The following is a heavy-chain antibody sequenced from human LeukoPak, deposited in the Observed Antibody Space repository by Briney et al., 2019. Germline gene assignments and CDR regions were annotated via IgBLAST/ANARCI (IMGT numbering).Heavy chain of an antibody. CDR3: ARPVVVAATQGYYFDY. CDR1: GGSISSSSYY. Sequence: SETLSLTCTVSGGSISSSSYYWGWIRQPPGKGLEWIGSIYYSGSTYYNPSLKSRVTISVDTSKNQFSLKLSSVTAADTAVYYCARPVVVAATQGYYFDYWGQGTLVTVSS. D-gene: IGHD2-15*01. CDR2: IYYSGST. J-gene: IGHJ4*02. V-gene: IGHV4-39*07.